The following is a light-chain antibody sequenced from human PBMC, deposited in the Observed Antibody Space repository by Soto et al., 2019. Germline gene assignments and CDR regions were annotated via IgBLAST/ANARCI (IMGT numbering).Light chain of an antibody. CDR2: GAS. CDR1: QSVSSSY. CDR3: QQYGSSPRT. Sequence: EIVLTQSPGTLSLSPGERATLSCRASQSVSSSYLAWYQQKPGQAPRLLIYGASSRATGIQDRFSGSGSGTDFTLTISRLEPEDFAVYYCQQYGSSPRTFGQGTTVHI. J-gene: IGKJ1*01. V-gene: IGKV3-20*01.